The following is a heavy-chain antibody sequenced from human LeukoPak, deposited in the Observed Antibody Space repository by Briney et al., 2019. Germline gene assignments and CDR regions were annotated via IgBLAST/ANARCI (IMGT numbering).Heavy chain of an antibody. CDR1: GYSFTDYY. CDR2: INPDSRGT. V-gene: IGHV1-2*02. CDR3: ARGAVAEQSEYFQY. J-gene: IGHJ1*01. Sequence: ASVKVSCKASGYSFTDYYMHWVRQAPGQGLEWMGWINPDSRGTNYAQKFQGRVTMTRDTSISTAYMEVSRLRSDDTAVYYCARGAVAEQSEYFQYWARAPWSPSPQ. D-gene: IGHD6-19*01.